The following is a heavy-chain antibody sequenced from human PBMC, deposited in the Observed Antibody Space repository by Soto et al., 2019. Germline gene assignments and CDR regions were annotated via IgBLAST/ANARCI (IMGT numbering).Heavy chain of an antibody. V-gene: IGHV1-69*08. D-gene: IGHD1-1*01. J-gene: IGHJ4*02. Sequence: QVQLVQSGAEVKKPGSSVKVSCKASGGTFSSYTITWVRQAPGQGLEWMGRIIPILGIANYAKKFQGRVTITADKSTSTAYMELSSLRSEDTAVYYCARESALTGTIDYWGQGTLVTVSS. CDR1: GGTFSSYT. CDR2: IIPILGIA. CDR3: ARESALTGTIDY.